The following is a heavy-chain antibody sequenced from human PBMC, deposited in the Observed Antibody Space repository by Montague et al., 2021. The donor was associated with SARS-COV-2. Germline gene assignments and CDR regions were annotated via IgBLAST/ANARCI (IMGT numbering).Heavy chain of an antibody. Sequence: SLRLSCAASGFTVSSNYMSWVRQAPGKGLEWVSLIYSSGRTSYADSVTGRFIMSRDNSKNTLYLQMNSLRAEDTAVYYCARDFGESRDHWGQGTLVTVSS. J-gene: IGHJ4*02. CDR1: GFTVSSNY. CDR3: ARDFGESRDH. V-gene: IGHV3-53*01. D-gene: IGHD3-10*01. CDR2: IYSSGRT.